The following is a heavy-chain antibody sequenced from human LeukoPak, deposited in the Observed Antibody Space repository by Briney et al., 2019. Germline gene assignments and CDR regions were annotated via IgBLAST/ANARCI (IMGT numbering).Heavy chain of an antibody. D-gene: IGHD6-13*01. CDR2: ISAYNGNT. V-gene: IGHV1-18*01. J-gene: IGHJ5*02. CDR3: ASAEFGSSWYWFDP. CDR1: GYTFTSYG. Sequence: AASVKVSCKASGYTFTSYGISWVRQAPGQGLEWMGWISAYNGNTNYAQKLQGRVTMTTDTSTSTAYMGLRSLRSDDTAVYYCASAEFGSSWYWFDPWGQGTLVTVSS.